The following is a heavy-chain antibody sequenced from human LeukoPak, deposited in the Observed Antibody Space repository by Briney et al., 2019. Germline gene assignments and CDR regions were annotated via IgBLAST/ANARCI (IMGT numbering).Heavy chain of an antibody. CDR1: GGSISNYY. CDR3: ARDRDGSGRYGTDV. J-gene: IGHJ6*02. CDR2: IHYSGST. D-gene: IGHD3-10*01. Sequence: SETLSLTCTVSGGSISNYYWNWIRQPPGKGLEWIGYIHYSGSTNYNPSLKSRVTISVDTSKNQFSLKLSSVTAADTAIYYCARDRDGSGRYGTDVWGQGTTVTVSS. V-gene: IGHV4-59*12.